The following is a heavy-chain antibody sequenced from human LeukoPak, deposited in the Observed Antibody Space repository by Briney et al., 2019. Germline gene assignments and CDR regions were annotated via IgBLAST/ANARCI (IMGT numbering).Heavy chain of an antibody. J-gene: IGHJ6*02. V-gene: IGHV3-23*01. Sequence: GGSLRLSCAASGFTVSAYAMAWVRQAPGKGLEWVSTIYDDNTYYADSVKGRFAISTDNSKNTLYLQMNSLRAEDTAVYYCAKALIASTSLNYHYGMDVWGQGTTVTVSS. CDR3: AKALIASTSLNYHYGMDV. D-gene: IGHD3-22*01. CDR2: IYDDNT. CDR1: GFTVSAYA.